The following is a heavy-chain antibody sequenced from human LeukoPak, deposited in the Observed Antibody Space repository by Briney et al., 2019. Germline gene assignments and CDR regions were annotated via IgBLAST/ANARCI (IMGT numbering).Heavy chain of an antibody. CDR2: INHSGST. V-gene: IGHV4-34*01. CDR1: GGSFSGYY. Sequence: PSETQSLTCAVYGGSFSGYYWSWIRQPPGKGLEWIGEINHSGSTNYNPSLKSRVTISVDTSKNQFSLKLSSVTAADTAEYYCARGYRLAHFDYWGQGTLVTVSS. J-gene: IGHJ4*02. CDR3: ARGYRLAHFDY. D-gene: IGHD6-19*01.